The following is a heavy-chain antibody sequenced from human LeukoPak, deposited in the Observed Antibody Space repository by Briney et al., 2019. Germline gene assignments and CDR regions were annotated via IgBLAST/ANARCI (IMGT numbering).Heavy chain of an antibody. D-gene: IGHD3-16*01. CDR1: GYSFTSYW. CDR3: ARGDYANNWFDP. V-gene: IGHV5-10-1*01. J-gene: IGHJ5*02. CDR2: IDPSDSYT. Sequence: GESLRISCKGSGYSFTSYWISWVRQMSGKGLEWMGRIDPSDSYTNYSPSFQGHVTISADKSISTAYLQWSSLKASDTAMYYCARGDYANNWFDPWGQGTLVTVSS.